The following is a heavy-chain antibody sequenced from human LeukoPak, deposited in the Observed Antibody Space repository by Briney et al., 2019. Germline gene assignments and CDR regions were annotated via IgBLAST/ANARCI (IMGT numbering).Heavy chain of an antibody. Sequence: GGSLRVSCAASRFTFSSYSMNWVRQAPGKGLEWVSSISSSSSYIYYADSVKGRFTISRDNAKNSLYLQMNSLRAEDTALYYCAKGAPGRHYYASGSYFYFYYMDVWGKGTTVTISS. D-gene: IGHD3-10*01. CDR1: RFTFSSYS. V-gene: IGHV3-21*04. CDR3: AKGAPGRHYYASGSYFYFYYMDV. J-gene: IGHJ6*03. CDR2: ISSSSSYI.